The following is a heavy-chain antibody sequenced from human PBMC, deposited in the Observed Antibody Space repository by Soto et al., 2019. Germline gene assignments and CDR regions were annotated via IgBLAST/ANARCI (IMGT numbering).Heavy chain of an antibody. Sequence: SETLSLTCTVSGGSMSSYYWSWIRQSPGKGLEWIGYLYYSGCTNFNPSLKSRVAISLDTSKNQFSLMLSSVTAADTAVYYCARGEWLATIKPYFAYWGQGTLVTVSS. CDR3: ARGEWLATIKPYFAY. CDR2: LYYSGCT. CDR1: GGSMSSYY. J-gene: IGHJ4*02. D-gene: IGHD5-12*01. V-gene: IGHV4-59*01.